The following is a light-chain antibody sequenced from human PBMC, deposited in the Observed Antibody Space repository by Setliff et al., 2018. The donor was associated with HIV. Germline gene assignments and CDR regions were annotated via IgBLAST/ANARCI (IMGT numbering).Light chain of an antibody. J-gene: IGLJ2*01. CDR1: NSDIGGYNY. CDR3: SSYTTRKIVI. Sequence: QSVLTQPASVSGTLGQSLTISCIGTNSDIGGYNYVSWYQHQPGKVPKLIISQVTNRPSGISNRFSGSRSGVTASLTIAGLQTDDEGDYYCSSYTTRKIVIFGGGTKGTVL. V-gene: IGLV2-14*01. CDR2: QVT.